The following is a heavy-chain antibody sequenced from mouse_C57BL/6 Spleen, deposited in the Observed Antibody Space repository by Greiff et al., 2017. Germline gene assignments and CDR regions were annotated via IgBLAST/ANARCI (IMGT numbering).Heavy chain of an antibody. J-gene: IGHJ4*01. V-gene: IGHV1-81*01. CDR2: IYPRSGNT. CDR1: GYTFTSYG. D-gene: IGHD2-2*01. Sequence: VKLVESGAELARPGASVKLSCKASGYTFTSYGISWVKQRTGQGLEWIGEIYPRSGNTYYNEKFKGKATLTADKSSSTAYMELRSLTSEDSAVYFCARGGYDDMDYWGQGTSVTVSS. CDR3: ARGGYDDMDY.